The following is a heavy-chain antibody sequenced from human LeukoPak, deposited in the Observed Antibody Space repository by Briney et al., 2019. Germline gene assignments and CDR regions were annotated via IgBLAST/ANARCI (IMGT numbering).Heavy chain of an antibody. Sequence: GGSLRLSCAASGFTFSSYAMHWVRQAPGQRLEWMGWINAGDGNTKYSQKFQDRVTITRDTSASTAYMELSSLRSEDTAVYYCARGARTDYGPNYYYYGMDVWGQGTTVTVSS. V-gene: IGHV1-3*01. CDR2: INAGDGNT. CDR1: GFTFSSYA. CDR3: ARGARTDYGPNYYYYGMDV. J-gene: IGHJ6*02. D-gene: IGHD4/OR15-4a*01.